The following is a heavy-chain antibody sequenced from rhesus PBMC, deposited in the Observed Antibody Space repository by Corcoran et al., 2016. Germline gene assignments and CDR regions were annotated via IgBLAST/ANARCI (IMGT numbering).Heavy chain of an antibody. V-gene: IGHV4-169*01. D-gene: IGHD3-34*01. J-gene: IGHJ2*01. CDR1: GGSISSSY. CDR2: IYGSGRRT. Sequence: QLQLQESGPGLVKPSETLSVTCAVSGGSISSSYWSWIRQAPGKGLEWIGYIYGSGRRTNYNPSLKSRVTLSVDTSKNQLSLKLSSVTTADTAVYYCARGGVYRYWYFDLWGPGTPITISS. CDR3: ARGGVYRYWYFDL.